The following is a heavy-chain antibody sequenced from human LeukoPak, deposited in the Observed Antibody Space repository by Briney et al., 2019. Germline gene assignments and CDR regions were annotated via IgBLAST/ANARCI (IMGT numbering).Heavy chain of an antibody. V-gene: IGHV4-39*01. CDR2: VYYTGST. D-gene: IGHD3-10*01. Sequence: SETLSLTCTVSGDSVTSGTFYWAWLHQPPGKGLEWIATVYYTGSTYYNPSLKSRVTISIDTSKNQFSLKLRSVVAPDTAVYYCARHSGSGSLSRPFDPWGQGTLVTVSS. J-gene: IGHJ5*02. CDR3: ARHSGSGSLSRPFDP. CDR1: GDSVTSGTFY.